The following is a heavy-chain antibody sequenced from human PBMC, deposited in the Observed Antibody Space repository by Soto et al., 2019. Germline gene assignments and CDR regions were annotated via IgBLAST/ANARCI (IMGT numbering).Heavy chain of an antibody. CDR1: GFTFSTYA. CDR2: ISYDGSNK. Sequence: QVQLVESGGGVAQPGRSLRVTCAASGFTFSTYALHWVRQAPGKGLEWVAIISYDGSNKYYANSVKGRFTISRDNSKNTLYLQMNSLRAEDTAVYYCAREPGPYGSGTYYYYFDYWGQGTLVTVSS. D-gene: IGHD3-10*01. V-gene: IGHV3-30-3*01. CDR3: AREPGPYGSGTYYYYFDY. J-gene: IGHJ4*02.